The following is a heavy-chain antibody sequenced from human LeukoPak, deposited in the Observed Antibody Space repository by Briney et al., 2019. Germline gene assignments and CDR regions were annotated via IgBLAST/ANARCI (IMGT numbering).Heavy chain of an antibody. V-gene: IGHV3-23*01. CDR1: GFTFSSYA. J-gene: IGHJ3*02. D-gene: IGHD7-27*01. Sequence: GGSLRLSCAASGFTFSSYAMSWVRQAPAKGLEWVSAISGSGGSTYYADSVKGRFTISRDNSKNTLYLQMNSLRAEDTAVYYCEQLGHDAFDIWGQGTMVTVSS. CDR3: EQLGHDAFDI. CDR2: ISGSGGST.